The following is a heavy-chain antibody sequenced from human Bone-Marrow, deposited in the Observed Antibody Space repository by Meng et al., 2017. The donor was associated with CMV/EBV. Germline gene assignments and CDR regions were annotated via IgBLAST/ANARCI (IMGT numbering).Heavy chain of an antibody. D-gene: IGHD1-26*01. CDR2: ISSSSSDI. CDR3: ARDMGEWEFDY. CDR1: EFTCSRYR. Sequence: AWTAYEFTCSRYRRNWGRQAPGKGLEWVSSISSSSSDIYYEDSVKGRFTISRDNAKNSLYLQMNSLRAEDTAVYYCARDMGEWEFDYWGQGTLVTVSS. V-gene: IGHV3-21*01. J-gene: IGHJ4*02.